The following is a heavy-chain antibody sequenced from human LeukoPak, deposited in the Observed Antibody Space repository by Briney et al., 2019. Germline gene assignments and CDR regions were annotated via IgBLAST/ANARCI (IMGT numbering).Heavy chain of an antibody. V-gene: IGHV3-20*04. Sequence: GGSLRLSCAASGFTFDDYGMSWVRQALGKGLEWVSGINWNGGSTGYADSVKGRFTISRDNAKNSLYLQMNSLRAEDTALYYCAREGCTNGVCPLDYYMDVWGKGTTVTVSS. D-gene: IGHD2-8*01. CDR2: INWNGGST. CDR3: AREGCTNGVCPLDYYMDV. CDR1: GFTFDDYG. J-gene: IGHJ6*03.